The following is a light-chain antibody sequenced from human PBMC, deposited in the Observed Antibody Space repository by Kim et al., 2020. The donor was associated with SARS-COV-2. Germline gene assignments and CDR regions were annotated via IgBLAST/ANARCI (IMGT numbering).Light chain of an antibody. CDR1: QSVSSN. V-gene: IGKV3-15*01. CDR2: GAS. Sequence: SPGERATLSCRASQSVSSNLAWYQQKPGQAPRLLIYGASTRATGIPARFSGGGSGTEFTLTISSLQSEDFAVYYCQQYNNWPTWTFGQGTKVEIK. J-gene: IGKJ1*01. CDR3: QQYNNWPTWT.